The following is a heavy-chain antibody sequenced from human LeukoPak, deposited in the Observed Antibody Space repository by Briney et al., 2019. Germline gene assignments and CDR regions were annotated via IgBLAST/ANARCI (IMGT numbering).Heavy chain of an antibody. CDR3: ARETSQKGAHYMDV. D-gene: IGHD3-16*01. CDR1: GYSISSGYF. J-gene: IGHJ6*03. CDR2: IYYSGST. Sequence: SETLSLTCTVSGYSISSGYFWGWIRQPPGKGLEWIGYIYYSGSTNYNPSLKSRVTISVDTSKNQFSLKLSSVTAADTAVYYCARETSQKGAHYMDVWGKGTTVTISS. V-gene: IGHV4-61*01.